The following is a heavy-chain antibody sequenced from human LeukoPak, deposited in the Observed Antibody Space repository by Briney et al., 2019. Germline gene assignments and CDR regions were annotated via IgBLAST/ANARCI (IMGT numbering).Heavy chain of an antibody. CDR1: GFTFSSYG. J-gene: IGHJ4*02. CDR2: IRYDGSNK. V-gene: IGHV3-30*02. D-gene: IGHD7-27*01. CDR3: AKDENWGSRPFDY. Sequence: GGSLRLSCAASGFTFSSYGMHWVRQAPGKGLEWVAFIRYDGSNKYYADSVKGRFTISRDNSKNTLYLQMNSLRAEDTAVYYCAKDENWGSRPFDYWGQGTLVTVSS.